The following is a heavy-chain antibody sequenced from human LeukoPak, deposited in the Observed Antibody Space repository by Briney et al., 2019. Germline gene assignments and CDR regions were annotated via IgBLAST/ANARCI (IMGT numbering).Heavy chain of an antibody. CDR1: GFTFDDYA. CDR3: AKVPYYYDSSGYYSVDY. V-gene: IGHV3-43*02. D-gene: IGHD3-22*01. CDR2: ISGDGGST. J-gene: IGHJ4*02. Sequence: GGSLRLSCAASGFTFDDYAMHWVRHAPGKGLEWVSLISGDGGSTYYADSVEGRFTISRDNSKNSLYLQMNSLRTEDTALYYCAKVPYYYDSSGYYSVDYWGQGTLVTVSS.